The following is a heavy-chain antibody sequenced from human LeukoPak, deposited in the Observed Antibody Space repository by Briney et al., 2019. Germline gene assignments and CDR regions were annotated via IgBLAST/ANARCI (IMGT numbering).Heavy chain of an antibody. J-gene: IGHJ4*02. V-gene: IGHV4-4*07. D-gene: IGHD1-26*01. Sequence: SSETLTLTCTVSGVSVTNYYWAWIRQPAGKGLEWIGRMYISGSTNYNPSLKGRVTISIDKTKNQFALRLNSVTAADTAVYFCARDYLVGAPLASWGQGTLVTVSP. CDR2: MYISGST. CDR3: ARDYLVGAPLAS. CDR1: GVSVTNYY.